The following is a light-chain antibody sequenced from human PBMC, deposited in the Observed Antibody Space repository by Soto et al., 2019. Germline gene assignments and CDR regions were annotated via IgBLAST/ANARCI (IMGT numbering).Light chain of an antibody. J-gene: IGLJ2*01. CDR1: AYNF. Sequence: QSVLTQPPSVSGFPGQSVAISCTGAYNFVSWYQKHPGKAPKLIIYDVNEWPPGIPDRFSGSKSGDTASLTISGLQAEDEADYYCCSYTSTFVVFGGGTKLTVL. CDR3: CSYTSTFVV. CDR2: DVN. V-gene: IGLV2-11*01.